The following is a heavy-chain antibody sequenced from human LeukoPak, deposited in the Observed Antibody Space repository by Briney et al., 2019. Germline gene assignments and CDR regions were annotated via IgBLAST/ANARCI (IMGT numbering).Heavy chain of an antibody. J-gene: IGHJ6*03. CDR2: IKQDGSEK. V-gene: IGHV3-7*01. Sequence: GGSLRLSCAASGFTFSIYWMNWVRQAPGKGLVWVSNIKQDGSEKYYVDSVEGRFTISRDNAKNSLYLQMNSLRAEDTAVYYCTRDEHSPWFCIDIWGKGTTVTVSS. CDR3: TRDEHSPWFCIDI. D-gene: IGHD6-6*01. CDR1: GFTFSIYW.